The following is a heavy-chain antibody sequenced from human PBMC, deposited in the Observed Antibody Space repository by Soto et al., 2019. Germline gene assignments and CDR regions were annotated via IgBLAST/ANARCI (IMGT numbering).Heavy chain of an antibody. CDR2: LFYTGST. V-gene: IGHV4-59*01. J-gene: IGHJ3*01. CDR1: GGSISDYY. CDR3: ARGNAVATPGAFAV. Sequence: QVQLQESGPGLVKPSETLSLTCTVSGGSISDYYWSWIRQPPGKGLEWIGYLFYTGSTSYNPSLQGRVTMSVDTSKNHLSLKLTSVIAADTAVYYCARGNAVATPGAFAVWGHGTFVSVSS. D-gene: IGHD5-12*01.